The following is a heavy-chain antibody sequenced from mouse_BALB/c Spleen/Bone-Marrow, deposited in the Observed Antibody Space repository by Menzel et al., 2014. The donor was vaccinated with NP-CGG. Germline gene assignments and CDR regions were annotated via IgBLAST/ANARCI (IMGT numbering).Heavy chain of an antibody. V-gene: IGHV1S137*01. CDR2: ISGYYGDA. D-gene: IGHD2-14*01. J-gene: IGHJ4*01. CDR1: GYTFTDHA. CDR3: ARFGKVRNAMDY. Sequence: QVQLQQSGAKLVRPGVSVKISCKGSGYTFTDHAIHWVKRSHAKSLEWIGVISGYYGDAIYNQKFKGKATLTVDKSSSTAYMELGRLTSEESAIYYCARFGKVRNAMDYWGQGTSVTVSS.